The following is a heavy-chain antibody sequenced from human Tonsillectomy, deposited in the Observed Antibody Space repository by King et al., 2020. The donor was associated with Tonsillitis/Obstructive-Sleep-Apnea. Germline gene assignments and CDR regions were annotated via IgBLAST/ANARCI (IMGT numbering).Heavy chain of an antibody. CDR2: INPIVGST. J-gene: IGHJ4*02. D-gene: IGHD4-17*01. CDR1: GYTFTSYF. CDR3: ARGFRLRTEVDY. V-gene: IGHV1-46*01. Sequence: QLVQSGAEVKKPGASVKGSCKAFGYTFTSYFMHWVRQAPGQGREWMGIINPIVGSTNYATKFHGRVTMTRDTSTRTAYMELSSLRSEDTAVYYCARGFRLRTEVDYWGQGTLVTVSS.